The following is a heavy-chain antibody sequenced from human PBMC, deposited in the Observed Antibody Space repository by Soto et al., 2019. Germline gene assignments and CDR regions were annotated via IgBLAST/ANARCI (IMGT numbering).Heavy chain of an antibody. V-gene: IGHV3-74*01. J-gene: IGHJ4*02. CDR2: INTDGSYT. CDR3: ARVKPYSSGWYYFDY. Sequence: GGSLRLSCAASGFTFSTYWMHWVRQVPGKGLVWVSRINTDGSYTSYADSVKGRFTISRDNAKNTLYLQMNSLRAEDTAVYYCARVKPYSSGWYYFDYWGQGTLVTVSS. CDR1: GFTFSTYW. D-gene: IGHD6-19*01.